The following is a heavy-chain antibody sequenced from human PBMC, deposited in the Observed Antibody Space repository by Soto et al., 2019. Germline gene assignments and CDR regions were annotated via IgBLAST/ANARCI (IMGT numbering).Heavy chain of an antibody. V-gene: IGHV1-69*13. CDR2: IIPIFGTA. CDR1: GGTFSSYA. J-gene: IGHJ4*02. Sequence: SVKVSCKASGGTFSSYAISWVRQAPGQGLEWMGGIIPIFGTANYAQKFQGRVTITADESTSTAYMELSSLRSEDTAVYYCATSIAAAGVFDYWGQGTLVTVSS. CDR3: ATSIAAAGVFDY. D-gene: IGHD6-13*01.